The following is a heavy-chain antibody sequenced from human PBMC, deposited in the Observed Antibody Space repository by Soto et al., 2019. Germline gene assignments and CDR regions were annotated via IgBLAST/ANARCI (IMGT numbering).Heavy chain of an antibody. CDR1: GFTFSSYA. J-gene: IGHJ3*02. V-gene: IGHV3-23*01. CDR3: AKDGGRGYDAFDI. Sequence: EVQLLESGGGLVQPGGSLRLSCAASGFTFSSYAMSWVRQAPGKGLEWISAISGSGGSTYYADSVKGRFTISRDNXKNTLYLQMSSVRGEDTAVYYCAKDGGRGYDAFDIWGQGTMVTVSS. D-gene: IGHD3-16*01. CDR2: ISGSGGST.